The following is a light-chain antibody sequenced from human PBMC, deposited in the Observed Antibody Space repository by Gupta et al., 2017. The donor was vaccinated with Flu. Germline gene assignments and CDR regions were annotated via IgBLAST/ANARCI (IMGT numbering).Light chain of an antibody. J-gene: IGKJ4*01. CDR3: QQRGNGPPDLT. CDR1: QSVSSY. CDR2: DAS. V-gene: IGKV3-11*01. Sequence: EIVLTQSPATLSLSPGERATLSCRASQSVSSYLAWYQQKPGQAPRLLIYDASNRATGVPARFSGSGDGTDFTLTISSREPEDFAVYYCQQRGNGPPDLTFGGGIKVEIK.